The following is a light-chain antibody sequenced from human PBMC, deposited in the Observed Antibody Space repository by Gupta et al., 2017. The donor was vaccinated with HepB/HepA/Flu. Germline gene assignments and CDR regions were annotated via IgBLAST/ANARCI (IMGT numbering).Light chain of an antibody. CDR2: GTS. J-gene: IGKJ4*01. Sequence: DIQMTQSASSLSASVGDRVTIACRASQSISSDLNWYKQRPGKAPRLLIYGTSSLQRGVPPRYRGSCCGKDLTLTSSSRQQEDFAPYYFQQSDSTLSLTFGRGTKVEIK. V-gene: IGKV1-39*01. CDR3: QQSDSTLSLT. CDR1: QSISSD.